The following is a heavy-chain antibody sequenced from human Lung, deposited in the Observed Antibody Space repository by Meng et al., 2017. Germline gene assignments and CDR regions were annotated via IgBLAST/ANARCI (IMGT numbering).Heavy chain of an antibody. J-gene: IGHJ4*02. CDR1: GGSFSDYY. V-gene: IGHV4-34*01. CDR3: ARGPTTMAHDFDY. Sequence: QVHLQRWAEGLLKRSKTLSLTCVVSGGSFSDYYWSWIRQPPGKGLEWIGEINHSGSTNYNPSLESRATISVDTSQNNLSLKLSSVTAADSAVYYCARGPTTMAHDFDYWGQGTLVTVSS. CDR2: INHSGST. D-gene: IGHD4-11*01.